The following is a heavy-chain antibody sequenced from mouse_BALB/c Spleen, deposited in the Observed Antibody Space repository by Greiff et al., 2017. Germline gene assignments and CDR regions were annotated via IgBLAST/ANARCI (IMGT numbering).Heavy chain of an antibody. CDR2: IDPANGNT. CDR1: GFNIKDTY. CDR3: ARGITTPSWFAY. V-gene: IGHV14-3*02. D-gene: IGHD1-1*01. J-gene: IGHJ3*01. Sequence: EVQLQQSGAELVKPGASVKLSCTASGFNIKDTYMHWVKQRPEQGLEWIGRIDPANGNTKYDPKFQGKATITADTSSNTAYLQLSSLTSEDTAVYYCARGITTPSWFAYWGQGTLVTVSA.